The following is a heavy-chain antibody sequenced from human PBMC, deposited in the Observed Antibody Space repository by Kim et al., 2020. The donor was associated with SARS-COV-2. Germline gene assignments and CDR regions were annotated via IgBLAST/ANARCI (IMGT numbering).Heavy chain of an antibody. Sequence: GGSLRLSCSASGFTFNIYAMHWVRQAPGKGLEHVSSISSSGSSTYYADSVKGRFTISRDNSKNTLYLQMNSLRAEDTAVYFCVKDVDYDFWSGSLFDYWG. CDR2: ISSSGSST. D-gene: IGHD3-3*01. CDR1: GFTFNIYA. V-gene: IGHV3-64D*09. CDR3: VKDVDYDFWSGSLFDY. J-gene: IGHJ4*01.